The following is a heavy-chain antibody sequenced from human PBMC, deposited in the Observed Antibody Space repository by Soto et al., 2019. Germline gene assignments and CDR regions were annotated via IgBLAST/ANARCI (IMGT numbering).Heavy chain of an antibody. CDR1: GYSFTTYY. CDR2: INPSSGTT. V-gene: IGHV1-46*01. D-gene: IGHD1-7*01. Sequence: ASVKVSCKASGYSFTTYYIQWVRHAPGHGPEWLGIINPSSGTTRYAQNFQGRVTLTRDTSTSTVYMELTGLRSEDSAAYYCAANKNNWNYESYYWGHGTPVTVSS. J-gene: IGHJ4*01. CDR3: AANKNNWNYESYY.